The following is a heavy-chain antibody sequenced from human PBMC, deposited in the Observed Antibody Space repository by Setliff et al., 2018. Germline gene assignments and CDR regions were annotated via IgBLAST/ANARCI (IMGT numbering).Heavy chain of an antibody. D-gene: IGHD7-27*01. J-gene: IGHJ5*02. CDR1: GYSISSGFS. Sequence: SETLSLTCAVSGYSISSGFSWVWIRQPPGKGLEWIGYIYYSGSTNYNPSLKSRVTMSVATFENHFSLKLNSLTAADTAVYYCARVTNWGLDLRFDPWGQGILVTVSS. CDR2: IYYSGST. V-gene: IGHV4-28*03. CDR3: ARVTNWGLDLRFDP.